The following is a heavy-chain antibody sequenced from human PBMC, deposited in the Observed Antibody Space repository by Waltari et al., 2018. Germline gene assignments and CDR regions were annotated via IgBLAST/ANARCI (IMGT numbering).Heavy chain of an antibody. CDR2: ISAYNGKT. Sequence: QVQLVQSGAEVKKPGASVKVSCKASGYTFTSNGISWVRQAPGQGLEWVGWISAYNGKTNYVQKFQGRVTMTTDASTSTAYMELRSLRSDDTAVYYCATDDGAARGWFDPWGQGTLVTVSS. D-gene: IGHD1-26*01. V-gene: IGHV1-18*01. CDR3: ATDDGAARGWFDP. J-gene: IGHJ5*02. CDR1: GYTFTSNG.